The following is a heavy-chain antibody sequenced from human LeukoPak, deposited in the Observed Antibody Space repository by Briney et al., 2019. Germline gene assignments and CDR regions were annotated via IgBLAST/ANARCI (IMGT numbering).Heavy chain of an antibody. D-gene: IGHD2-15*01. J-gene: IGHJ6*03. CDR1: DGPIRSHY. V-gene: IGHV4-59*11. CDR3: GRDALVGYFSYYYIDV. CDR2: ISNSGST. Sequence: SETLSLTCTASDGPIRSHYWTWIRQSPLKGLEWIGDISNSGSTKYNPSLKSRVTISIDTSKSQFSLRLTSVTAADTAVYYCGRDALVGYFSYYYIDVWGKGTTVTVSS.